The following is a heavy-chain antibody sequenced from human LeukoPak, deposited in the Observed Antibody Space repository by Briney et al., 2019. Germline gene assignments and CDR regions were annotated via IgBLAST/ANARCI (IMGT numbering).Heavy chain of an antibody. V-gene: IGHV3-74*01. CDR1: GFPFSSYA. Sequence: GGSLRLPYAASGFPFSSYAMYWVRQAPGKGLVWVARIHGDGDNISYADSVRGRFTISRDNAKDTLYLHVNSLRLEDTAVYYCARAQVGAPTDLWGQGTLVTVSS. J-gene: IGHJ5*02. CDR3: ARAQVGAPTDL. D-gene: IGHD1-26*01. CDR2: IHGDGDNI.